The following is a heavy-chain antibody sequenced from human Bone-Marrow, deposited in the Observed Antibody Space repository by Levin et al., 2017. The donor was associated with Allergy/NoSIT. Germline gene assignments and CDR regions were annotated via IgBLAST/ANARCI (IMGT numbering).Heavy chain of an antibody. CDR3: ANDAGTYGSFYFYGMDV. CDR1: GFTFSTYA. J-gene: IGHJ6*02. CDR2: TSYDGSRN. Sequence: GESLKISCAASGFTFSTYAMHWVRQAPGKGLQWVATTSYDGSRNYYADSVQGRFSISRDKSKNTLYLQMNSLRADDTGVYYCANDAGTYGSFYFYGMDVWGQGTTVTVSS. V-gene: IGHV3-30*18. D-gene: IGHD3-10*01.